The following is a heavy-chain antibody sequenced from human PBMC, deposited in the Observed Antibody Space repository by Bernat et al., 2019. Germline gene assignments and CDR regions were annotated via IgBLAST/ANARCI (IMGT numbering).Heavy chain of an antibody. Sequence: QVQLQESGPGLVKPSETLSLTCAVSGYSISSGYYWGWIRHPPGKGLEWIGSIYHSGSTYYNPPLKSRVTISVDTSKNPFSLKRGSVTAADTAVYYCAREGKYGWGSYRSPRGYNWFDPWGQGTLVTVSS. V-gene: IGHV4-38-2*02. CDR2: IYHSGST. J-gene: IGHJ5*02. CDR3: AREGKYGWGSYRSPRGYNWFDP. CDR1: GYSISSGYY. D-gene: IGHD3-16*02.